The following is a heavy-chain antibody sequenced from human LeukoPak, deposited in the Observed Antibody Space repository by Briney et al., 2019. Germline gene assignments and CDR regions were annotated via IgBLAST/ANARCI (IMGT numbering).Heavy chain of an antibody. CDR3: ARAIQGSYYYYGMDV. CDR1: GGSINSYY. V-gene: IGHV4-4*07. Sequence: TSETLSLTCTVSGGSINSYYWSWIRQPAGKGLEWIGRIHTSGSTNYNPSLKSRVTMSVDTSKNQFSLKLSSKSTADTAVYYCARAIQGSYYYYGMDVWGQGTTVTVSS. D-gene: IGHD2-2*02. J-gene: IGHJ6*02. CDR2: IHTSGST.